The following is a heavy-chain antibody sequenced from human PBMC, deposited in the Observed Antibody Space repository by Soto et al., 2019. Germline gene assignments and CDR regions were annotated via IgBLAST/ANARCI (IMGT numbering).Heavy chain of an antibody. CDR1: GGYITSNFFY. D-gene: IGHD2-15*01. CDR3: GKVLIGATGHTDFDS. CDR2: IYRDGST. J-gene: IGHJ4*02. Sequence: SETLSLTCTVSGGYITSNFFYWGWIRRPPGKGLEWIGSIYRDGSTYYSPSLKSRVTISLDTSNNRFSLKLSSVTAADTAVYFCGKVLIGATGHTDFDSWGQGTQVTVSS. V-gene: IGHV4-39*02.